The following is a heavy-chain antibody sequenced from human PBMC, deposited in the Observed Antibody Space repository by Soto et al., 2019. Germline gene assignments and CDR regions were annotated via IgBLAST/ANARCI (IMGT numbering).Heavy chain of an antibody. V-gene: IGHV4-59*01. CDR2: IYYSGST. CDR3: ARDDAAAAGDYGMDV. Sequence: QVQLQESGPGLVKPSETLSLTCTVSGGSISSYYWSWIRQPPGKGLEWIGYIYYSGSTNYNPSLKSRVTISVDTSKNQFSLRLSSVTAADTAVYYCARDDAAAAGDYGMDVWGQGTTVTVSS. CDR1: GGSISSYY. D-gene: IGHD6-13*01. J-gene: IGHJ6*02.